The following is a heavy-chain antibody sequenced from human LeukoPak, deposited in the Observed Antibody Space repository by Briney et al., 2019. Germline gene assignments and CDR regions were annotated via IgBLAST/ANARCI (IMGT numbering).Heavy chain of an antibody. V-gene: IGHV1-18*01. CDR2: ISAYNGNT. D-gene: IGHD3-22*01. CDR3: ARDLGYYDSSGYYHRDVDY. J-gene: IGHJ4*02. CDR1: GYTFASYG. Sequence: ASVKVSCKASGYTFASYGISWVRQAPGQGLEWMGWISAYNGNTNYAQKLQGRVTMTTDTSTSTAYMELRSLRSDDTAVYYCARDLGYYDSSGYYHRDVDYWGQGTLVTVSS.